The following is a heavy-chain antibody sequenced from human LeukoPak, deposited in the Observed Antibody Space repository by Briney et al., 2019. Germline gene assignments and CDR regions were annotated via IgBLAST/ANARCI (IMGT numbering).Heavy chain of an antibody. D-gene: IGHD3-22*01. J-gene: IGHJ3*02. V-gene: IGHV4-39*01. Sequence: SETPSLTCTVSGGSISSSSYYWGWIRQPPGKGLEWIGSIYYSGSTYYNPSLKSRVTISVDTSKSQFSLKLSSVTAADTAVYYCASPYYYDSSGYYAPDHDAFDIWGQGTMVTVSS. CDR2: IYYSGST. CDR1: GGSISSSSYY. CDR3: ASPYYYDSSGYYAPDHDAFDI.